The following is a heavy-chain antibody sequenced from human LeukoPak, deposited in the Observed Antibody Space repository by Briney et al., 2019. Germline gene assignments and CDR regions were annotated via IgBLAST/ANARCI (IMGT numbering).Heavy chain of an antibody. CDR1: GFTFSSYS. V-gene: IGHV3-21*01. CDR2: ISSSSRYI. CDR3: ARDIWFGEVSAPSY. Sequence: PGGSLRLSCAAYGFTFSSYSMNWVRQAPGKGLEWVSSISSSSRYIDYADSGKDRFTIYRDNAKNSLYLQMNSLRAEGTAVYYCARDIWFGEVSAPSYWGEGTLVTVSS. D-gene: IGHD3-10*01. J-gene: IGHJ4*02.